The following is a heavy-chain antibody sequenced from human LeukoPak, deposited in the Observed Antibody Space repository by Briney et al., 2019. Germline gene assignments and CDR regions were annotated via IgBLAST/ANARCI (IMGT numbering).Heavy chain of an antibody. J-gene: IGHJ4*02. D-gene: IGHD3-10*01. CDR3: ARHRWMEVYGSGSYYVDY. CDR2: IYHSRST. V-gene: IGHV4-39*01. CDR1: GGSISTSSYY. Sequence: PPETLSLTCTVSGGSISTSSYYWGWIRQPPGKGLEWIGSIYHSRSTYYNASLKSRATISADTSKNQFFLKLSSVTTADTAVYYCARHRWMEVYGSGSYYVDYWGQGTLVTVSS.